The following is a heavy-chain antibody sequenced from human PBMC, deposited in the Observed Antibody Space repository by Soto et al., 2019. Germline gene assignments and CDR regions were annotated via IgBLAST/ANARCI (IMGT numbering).Heavy chain of an antibody. CDR1: GGTFSSYA. CDR3: ARDPRYCSSTSCYAGFDP. D-gene: IGHD2-2*01. CDR2: IIPIFGTA. Sequence: SVKVSCKASGGTFSSYAISWVRQAPGQGLEWMGGIIPIFGTANYAQKFQGRVTITADESTSTAYMELSSLRSEDTALYYCARDPRYCSSTSCYAGFDPWGQGTLVTVSS. V-gene: IGHV1-69*13. J-gene: IGHJ5*02.